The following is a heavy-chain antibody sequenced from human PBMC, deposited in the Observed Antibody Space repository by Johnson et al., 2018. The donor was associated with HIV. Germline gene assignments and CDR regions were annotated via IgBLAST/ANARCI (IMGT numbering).Heavy chain of an antibody. Sequence: QVQLVESGGGVVQPGRSLRLSCAASGFTFSTYAMHWVRQAPGKGLEWVTIISYDGINKYYADSVKGRFTISRDNSKNTLYLQMNSLRAEDTAVYYCARGGEYSSSLYAFDIWGQGTMVTVSS. CDR1: GFTFSTYA. CDR3: ARGGEYSSSLYAFDI. D-gene: IGHD6-13*01. J-gene: IGHJ3*02. CDR2: ISYDGINK. V-gene: IGHV3-30-3*01.